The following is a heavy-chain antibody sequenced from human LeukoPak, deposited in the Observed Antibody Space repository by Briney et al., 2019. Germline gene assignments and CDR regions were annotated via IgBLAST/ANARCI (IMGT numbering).Heavy chain of an antibody. Sequence: QPGRSLRLSCAASGFTFSSYGMHWVRQAPGKGLEWVAAISYDESNQSYADSAKGRFTISRDNSKNTLYLQMNSLRADDTAVYYRARDPGYSYGLDYWGQGTLVTASS. CDR2: ISYDESNQ. CDR1: GFTFSSYG. CDR3: ARDPGYSYGLDY. V-gene: IGHV3-30*03. D-gene: IGHD5-18*01. J-gene: IGHJ4*02.